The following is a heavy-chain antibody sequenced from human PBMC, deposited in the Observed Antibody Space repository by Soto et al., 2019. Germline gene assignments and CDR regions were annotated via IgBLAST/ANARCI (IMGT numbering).Heavy chain of an antibody. CDR1: GYSFTSYW. CDR3: ARHGQWELPLSAWFDP. J-gene: IGHJ5*02. Sequence: PGESLKISCKGSGYSFTSYWIGWVRQMPGKGLEWMGIIYPGDSDTRYSPSFQGQVTISADKSISTAYLQWSSLKASDTAMYYCARHGQWELPLSAWFDPWGQGTLVTVSS. V-gene: IGHV5-51*01. D-gene: IGHD1-26*01. CDR2: IYPGDSDT.